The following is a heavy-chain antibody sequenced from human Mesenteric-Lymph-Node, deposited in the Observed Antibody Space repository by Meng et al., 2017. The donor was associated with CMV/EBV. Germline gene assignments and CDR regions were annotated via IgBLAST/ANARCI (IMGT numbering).Heavy chain of an antibody. D-gene: IGHD3-16*01. Sequence: GESLKISCAASGFTFSNYWMSWVRQAPGKGLEWVANIKQDGSEKYYVDSVKGRFTISRDNAKNSLYLQMNSLRAEDTAVYYCAREDYGADYYYGMDVWGQGTTVTVSS. J-gene: IGHJ6*02. CDR3: AREDYGADYYYGMDV. CDR2: IKQDGSEK. CDR1: GFTFSNYW. V-gene: IGHV3-7*01.